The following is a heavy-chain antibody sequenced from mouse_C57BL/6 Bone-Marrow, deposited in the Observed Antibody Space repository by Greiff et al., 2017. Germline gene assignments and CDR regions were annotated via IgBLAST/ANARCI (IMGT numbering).Heavy chain of an antibody. CDR1: GYTFTSYW. Sequence: QVQLQQPGAELVKPGASVKMSCKASGYTFTSYWITWVKQRPGQGLEWIGDIYPGSGSTNYNEKFKDKATLTVDTSSSTAYMQLSSLTSEDSAVYYCARSGVVATYWYFDVWGTGTTVTVSS. CDR2: IYPGSGST. J-gene: IGHJ1*03. D-gene: IGHD1-1*01. V-gene: IGHV1-55*01. CDR3: ARSGVVATYWYFDV.